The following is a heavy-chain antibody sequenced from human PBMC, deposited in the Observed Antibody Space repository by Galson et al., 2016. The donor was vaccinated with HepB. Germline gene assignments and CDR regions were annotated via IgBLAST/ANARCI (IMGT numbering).Heavy chain of an antibody. CDR3: TRLGGGCCSNGVCYTDYYYYYGLDV. D-gene: IGHD2-8*01. Sequence: SLRLSCAASGFTFSGSAIHWVRQASGKGLEWVGRIRTKANSYATTYAASVKGRFTISRDDSRNTAYLQMNSLKTEDTAVYYCTRLGGGCCSNGVCYTDYYYYYGLDVWGQGTTVTVSS. V-gene: IGHV3-73*01. J-gene: IGHJ6*02. CDR1: GFTFSGSA. CDR2: IRTKANSYAT.